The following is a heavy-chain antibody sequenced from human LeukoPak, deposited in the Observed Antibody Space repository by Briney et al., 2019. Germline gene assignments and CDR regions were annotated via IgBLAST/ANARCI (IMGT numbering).Heavy chain of an antibody. CDR3: ARSRIVGATTSAFDI. J-gene: IGHJ3*02. D-gene: IGHD1-26*01. CDR1: GGTFSSYA. Sequence: SVKVSCKASGGTFSSYAISWVRQAPGQGLEWMGGIIPIFGTANYAQKFQGRVTITTDESTSTAYMELSSLRSEDTAVYYCARSRIVGATTSAFDIWGQGTMVTVSS. V-gene: IGHV1-69*05. CDR2: IIPIFGTA.